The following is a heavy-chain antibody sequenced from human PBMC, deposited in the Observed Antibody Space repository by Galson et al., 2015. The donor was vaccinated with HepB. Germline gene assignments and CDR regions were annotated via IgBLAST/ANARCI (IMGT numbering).Heavy chain of an antibody. D-gene: IGHD5-24*01. Sequence: SVKVSCKASGGTFSSYTISWVRQAPGQGLEWMGRIIPILGIANYAQKFQGRVTITADKSTSTAYMELSSLRSEDTAVYYCARDARRASYNYVGWFDPWGQGTLVTVSS. CDR3: ARDARRASYNYVGWFDP. CDR2: IIPILGIA. CDR1: GGTFSSYT. V-gene: IGHV1-69*04. J-gene: IGHJ5*02.